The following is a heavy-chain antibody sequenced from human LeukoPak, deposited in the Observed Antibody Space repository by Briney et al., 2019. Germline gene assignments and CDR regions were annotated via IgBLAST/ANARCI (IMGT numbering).Heavy chain of an antibody. Sequence: PGGSLRLSCAASGFTVGSNYMSWVRQAPGKGLVWVSRINSDGSSTTYADSVKGRFTISRDNAKNTLYLQMNSLRAEDTAVYYCAGGYCGGDCSADYWGQGTLVTVSS. CDR2: INSDGSST. CDR1: GFTVGSNY. CDR3: AGGYCGGDCSADY. V-gene: IGHV3-74*01. J-gene: IGHJ4*02. D-gene: IGHD2-21*02.